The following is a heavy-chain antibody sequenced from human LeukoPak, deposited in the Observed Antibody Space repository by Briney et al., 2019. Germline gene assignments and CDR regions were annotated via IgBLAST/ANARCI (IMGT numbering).Heavy chain of an antibody. CDR3: AKESWGYSSSWSPPGG. J-gene: IGHJ4*02. V-gene: IGHV3-30*02. CDR1: GFTFSSYG. CDR2: IRYDGSNK. D-gene: IGHD6-13*01. Sequence: GGSLRLSCAASGFTFSSYGMHWVRQAPGKGLEWVAFIRYDGSNKYYADSVKGRFTISRDNSKNTLYLQVNSLRAEDTAVYYCAKESWGYSSSWSPPGGWGQGTLVTVSS.